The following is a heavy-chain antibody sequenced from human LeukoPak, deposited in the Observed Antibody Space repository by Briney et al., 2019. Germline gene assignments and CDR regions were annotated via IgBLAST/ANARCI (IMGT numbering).Heavy chain of an antibody. V-gene: IGHV4-31*03. D-gene: IGHD3-10*01. CDR1: GGSISSGGYY. Sequence: SSQTLSLTCTVSGGSISSGGYYWSWIRQHPGKGLEWIGYIYYSGSTYYNPSLKSRVTISVDTSKNQFSLKLSSVTAADTAVYYCARGTYYYGSGSYYSRLFDYWGQGTLVTVSS. J-gene: IGHJ4*02. CDR2: IYYSGST. CDR3: ARGTYYYGSGSYYSRLFDY.